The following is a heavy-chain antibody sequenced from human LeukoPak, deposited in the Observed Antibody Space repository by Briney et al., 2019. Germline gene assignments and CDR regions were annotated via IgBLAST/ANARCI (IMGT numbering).Heavy chain of an antibody. D-gene: IGHD3-22*01. J-gene: IGHJ3*02. CDR2: MNPNSGNT. Sequence: GASVKVSCKASGYTFTSYDINWVRQATGQGLEWMGWMNPNSGNTGYAQKFQGRVTITRNTSISTAYMELSSLRSEDTAVYYCARDWPPRAGFYDSSGYFDAFDIWGQGTMVTVSS. CDR1: GYTFTSYD. V-gene: IGHV1-8*03. CDR3: ARDWPPRAGFYDSSGYFDAFDI.